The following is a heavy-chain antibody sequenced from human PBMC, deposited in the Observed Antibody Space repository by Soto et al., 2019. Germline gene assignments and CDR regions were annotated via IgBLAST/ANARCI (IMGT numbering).Heavy chain of an antibody. Sequence: PGGSLRLSCAASGFTFSSYWMSWVRQAPGKGLEWVANIKQDGSEKYYVDSVKGRFTISRDNAKNSLYLQMNSLRAEDTAVYYCARDRLPWYYDSSGYHDAFDIWGQGTMVTVSS. CDR1: GFTFSSYW. J-gene: IGHJ3*02. D-gene: IGHD3-22*01. CDR2: IKQDGSEK. CDR3: ARDRLPWYYDSSGYHDAFDI. V-gene: IGHV3-7*01.